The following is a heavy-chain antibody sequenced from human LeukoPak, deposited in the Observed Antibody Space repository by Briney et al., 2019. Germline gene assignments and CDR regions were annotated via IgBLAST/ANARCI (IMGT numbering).Heavy chain of an antibody. J-gene: IGHJ6*03. CDR3: ARGPSSSWVYYYYYYMDV. D-gene: IGHD6-6*01. V-gene: IGHV4-39*07. Sequence: PSETLSLTCTVSGGSISSSSYYWGWIRQPPGKGLEWIGEINHSGSTNYNPSLKSRVTISVDTSKNQFSLKLSSVTAADTAVYYCARGPSSSWVYYYYYYMDVWGKGTTVTVSS. CDR2: INHSGST. CDR1: GGSISSSSYY.